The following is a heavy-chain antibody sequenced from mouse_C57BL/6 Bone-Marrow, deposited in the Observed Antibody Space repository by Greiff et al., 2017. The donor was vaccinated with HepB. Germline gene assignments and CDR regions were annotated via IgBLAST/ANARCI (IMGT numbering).Heavy chain of an antibody. CDR2: INYDGSST. CDR3: AREDYGSTMDY. J-gene: IGHJ4*01. D-gene: IGHD1-1*01. CDR1: GFTFSDYY. V-gene: IGHV5-16*01. Sequence: EVMLVESEGGLVQPGRSMKLSCTASGFTFSDYYMAWVRQVPEKGLEWVANINYDGSSTYYLDSLKSRFIISRDNAKNILYLQMSSLKSEDTATYYCAREDYGSTMDYWGQGTSVTVSS.